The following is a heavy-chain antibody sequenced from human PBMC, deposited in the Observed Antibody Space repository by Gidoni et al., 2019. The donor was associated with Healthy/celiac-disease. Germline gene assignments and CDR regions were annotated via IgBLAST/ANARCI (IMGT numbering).Heavy chain of an antibody. CDR3: ARDVLALGGQWLVRFGWFDP. Sequence: QVQLVESGGGVVQPGRSLRLSCAASGFTFSSSALHWVRQAPGKGLEWVAVISYDGSNKYYADSVKGRFTISRDNSKNTLYLQMNSLRAEDTAVYYCARDVLALGGQWLVRFGWFDPWGQGTLVTVSS. CDR1: GFTFSSSA. D-gene: IGHD6-19*01. V-gene: IGHV3-30-3*01. J-gene: IGHJ5*02. CDR2: ISYDGSNK.